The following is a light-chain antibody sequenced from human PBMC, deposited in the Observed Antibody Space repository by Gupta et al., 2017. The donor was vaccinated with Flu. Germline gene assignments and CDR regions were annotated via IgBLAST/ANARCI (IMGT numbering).Light chain of an antibody. CDR3: QHYDKWPPYS. Sequence: EIVVPQSPATLSVSPGESATLSCRASQNVNTNLAWYQYRPGQAPRPLIIGASTRATDSPARFSGSRSGTAFTLTITGLRSEDSAVDYCQHYDKWPPYSFGQGTKLEIK. J-gene: IGKJ2*03. V-gene: IGKV3-15*01. CDR2: GAS. CDR1: QNVNTN.